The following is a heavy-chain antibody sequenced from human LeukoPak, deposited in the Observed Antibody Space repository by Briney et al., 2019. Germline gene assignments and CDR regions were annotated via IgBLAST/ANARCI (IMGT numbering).Heavy chain of an antibody. V-gene: IGHV3-30*18. CDR3: AKGLAVAGHFDY. Sequence: QPGRSLRLSCAASGFTFSFYGMHWVRQAPGKGLEWVAAISYDGSNKYYADSVKGRFTISREDSENTLYLQMNSLRAEDTAVYYCAKGLAVAGHFDYWGQGTLVTVSS. D-gene: IGHD6-19*01. J-gene: IGHJ4*02. CDR2: ISYDGSNK. CDR1: GFTFSFYG.